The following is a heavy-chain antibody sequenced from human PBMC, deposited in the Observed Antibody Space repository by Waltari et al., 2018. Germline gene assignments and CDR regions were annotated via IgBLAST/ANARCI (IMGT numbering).Heavy chain of an antibody. CDR3: ATARDEETAMVYFDH. J-gene: IGHJ4*02. CDR1: GFPFRSNH. CDR2: IYAAGST. Sequence: EVQLVESGGALVHPGGSLRLSCAASGFPFRSNHMAWVRQAPGKGLEWVSIIYAAGSTYYADSVMGRFTISRDNSKNTLHLQMNSLRSEDTAIYYCATARDEETAMVYFDHWGEGSLVSVSS. D-gene: IGHD5-18*01. V-gene: IGHV3-66*02.